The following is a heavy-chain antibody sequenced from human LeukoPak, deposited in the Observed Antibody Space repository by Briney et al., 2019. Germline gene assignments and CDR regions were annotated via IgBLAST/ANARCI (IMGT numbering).Heavy chain of an antibody. CDR2: ISGSGGTT. J-gene: IGHJ5*02. Sequence: GGSLRLSCAASGFTFGTYAMSWVRQAPEKGLEWVSSISGSGGTTKYADSVNGRFTISRDNSKNTLYLQMNSLSADDTAVYYCAKAYSTSWYPLAGSWGQGTLVTVSS. D-gene: IGHD6-13*01. CDR3: AKAYSTSWYPLAGS. V-gene: IGHV3-23*01. CDR1: GFTFGTYA.